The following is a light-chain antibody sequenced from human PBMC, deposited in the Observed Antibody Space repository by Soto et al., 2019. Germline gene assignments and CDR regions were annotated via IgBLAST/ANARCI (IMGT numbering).Light chain of an antibody. Sequence: EIVLTQSPATLSLSPGERATLSCRASQSVSYSLAWYQQKPGQAPRLLIYDASNRATGIPARFSGSGSGTDFTLTISGLEPEDFAVYYCHQRFTWPPFTFGPGTKVEIK. CDR2: DAS. CDR1: QSVSYS. CDR3: HQRFTWPPFT. V-gene: IGKV3-11*01. J-gene: IGKJ3*01.